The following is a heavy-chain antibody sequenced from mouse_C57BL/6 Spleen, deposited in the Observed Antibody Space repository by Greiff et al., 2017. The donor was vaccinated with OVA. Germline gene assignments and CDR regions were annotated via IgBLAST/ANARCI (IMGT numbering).Heavy chain of an antibody. CDR3: AREAITTVVATNYFDY. J-gene: IGHJ2*01. CDR2: INYDGSST. D-gene: IGHD1-1*01. CDR1: GFTFSDYY. Sequence: DVQLVESEGGLVQPGSSMKLSCTASGFTFSDYYMAWVRQVPEKGLEWVANINYDGSSTYYLDSLKSRFIISRDNAKNILYLQMSSLKSEDTATYYCAREAITTVVATNYFDYWGQGTTLTVSS. V-gene: IGHV5-16*01.